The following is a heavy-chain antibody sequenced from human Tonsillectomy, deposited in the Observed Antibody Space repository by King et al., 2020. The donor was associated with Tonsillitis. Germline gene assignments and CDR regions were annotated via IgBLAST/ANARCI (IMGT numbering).Heavy chain of an antibody. Sequence: VQLQESGPGLVKPSQTLSLTCTVSVGSISSVSYYWSWIRQPAGKGLEWIGHIYTSGSTNSNPSLKSRVTMSVDTSKNQFSLKLSSVTAADTAVYYCARDDFWSAYYAFDIWGQGTMVTVSS. J-gene: IGHJ3*02. D-gene: IGHD3-3*01. CDR3: ARDDFWSAYYAFDI. V-gene: IGHV4-61*02. CDR1: VGSISSVSYY. CDR2: IYTSGST.